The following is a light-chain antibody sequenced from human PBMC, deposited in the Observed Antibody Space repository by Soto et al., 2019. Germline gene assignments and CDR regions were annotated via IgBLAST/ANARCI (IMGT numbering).Light chain of an antibody. CDR2: DAS. J-gene: IGKJ4*01. Sequence: DIQMTQSPSSLSASVGDRATITCQASQDIRSYLNWYQHKPGKAPNLLIYDASNLRAGVPSRFSGSGSGTEFTFTISSLQPEDIAAYYCQHYDHLPPLSFGGGTKVEIK. CDR1: QDIRSY. V-gene: IGKV1-33*01. CDR3: QHYDHLPPLS.